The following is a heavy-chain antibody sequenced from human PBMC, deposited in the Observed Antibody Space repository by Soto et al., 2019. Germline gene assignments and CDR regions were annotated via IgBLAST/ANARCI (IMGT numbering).Heavy chain of an antibody. D-gene: IGHD3-3*01. CDR1: GFTFSSYS. Sequence: GGSLRLSCAASGFTFSSYSMNWVRQAPGKGLEWVSSISSSSNYIYYADSVKGRFTISRDNAKNSLYLQMNSLRAEDTAVYYCARGNVLRFLEWFPTYGMDVWGQGTTVTVSS. V-gene: IGHV3-21*01. CDR3: ARGNVLRFLEWFPTYGMDV. CDR2: ISSSSNYI. J-gene: IGHJ6*02.